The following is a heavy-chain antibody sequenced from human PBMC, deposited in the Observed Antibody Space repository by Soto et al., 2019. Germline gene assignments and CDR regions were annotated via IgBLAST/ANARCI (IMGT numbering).Heavy chain of an antibody. V-gene: IGHV4-30-2*01. J-gene: IGHJ3*02. CDR3: ARHGGCSSTSCYNAFDI. D-gene: IGHD2-2*02. CDR1: GGSISSGGYC. Sequence: SETLSLTCAVSGGSISSGGYCWSWIRQPPGKGLEWIGYIYHSGSTYYNPSLKSRVTISVDRSKNQFSLKLSSVTAADTAVYFCARHGGCSSTSCYNAFDIWGQGTMVTVSS. CDR2: IYHSGST.